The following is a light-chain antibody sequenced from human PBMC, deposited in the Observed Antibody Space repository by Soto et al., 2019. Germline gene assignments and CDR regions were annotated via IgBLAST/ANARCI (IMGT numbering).Light chain of an antibody. Sequence: EIVLTQSPATLSVSPGETATVSCRASQSISKYLAWYQQKPGQTPRLLIYNASNRAAGIPARFSGSGSGTAFTLTIASLEPQDFAVYYCQQRTNWPPKLTFGGGTRV. J-gene: IGKJ4*01. CDR2: NAS. V-gene: IGKV3-11*01. CDR1: QSISKY. CDR3: QQRTNWPPKLT.